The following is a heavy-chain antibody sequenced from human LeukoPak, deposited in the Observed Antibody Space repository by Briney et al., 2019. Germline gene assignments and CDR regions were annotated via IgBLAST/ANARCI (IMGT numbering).Heavy chain of an antibody. D-gene: IGHD2-2*01. Sequence: PGGSLRLSCAASGFTFSSYSMKWVRQAPGKGLEWVSYISSASGSIYHADSVKGRFTISRDNAKNSLFLQMNSLRAEDTAVYYCARLPAYCSSTSCYYDYWGQGTLVTVSS. J-gene: IGHJ4*02. CDR1: GFTFSSYS. CDR3: ARLPAYCSSTSCYYDY. V-gene: IGHV3-48*04. CDR2: ISSASGSI.